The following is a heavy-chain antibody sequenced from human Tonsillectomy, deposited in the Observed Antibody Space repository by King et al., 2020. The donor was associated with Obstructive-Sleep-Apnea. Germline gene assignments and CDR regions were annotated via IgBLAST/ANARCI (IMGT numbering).Heavy chain of an antibody. J-gene: IGHJ4*02. V-gene: IGHV5-10-1*03. D-gene: IGHD3-16*01. Sequence: QLVQSGAEVKKPGESLRISCKGSGYSFTSYWISWVRQMPGKGLEWMGRIDPSDSYTNYSPSFQGNVTISADKSISTAYLQWSSLKASDTAMYYCASGGGADDYVWVLQTSPFDYWGQGTLVTVSS. CDR1: GYSFTSYW. CDR3: ASGGGADDYVWVLQTSPFDY. CDR2: IDPSDSYT.